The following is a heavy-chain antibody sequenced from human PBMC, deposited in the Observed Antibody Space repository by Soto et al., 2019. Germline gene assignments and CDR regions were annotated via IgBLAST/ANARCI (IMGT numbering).Heavy chain of an antibody. CDR3: ARYLYSSSWYYYYYGMDV. V-gene: IGHV3-48*02. CDR2: ISSSSSTI. D-gene: IGHD6-13*01. J-gene: IGHJ6*02. CDR1: GFTFSSYS. Sequence: GGSLRLSCAASGFTFSSYSMNWVRQAPGKGLEWVSYISSSSSTIYYADSVKGRFTISRDNAKNSLYLQMNSLRDEDTAVYYCARYLYSSSWYYYYYGMDVWGQGTTVTVSS.